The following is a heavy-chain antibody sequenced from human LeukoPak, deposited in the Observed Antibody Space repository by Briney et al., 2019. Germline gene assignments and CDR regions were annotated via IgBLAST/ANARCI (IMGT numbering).Heavy chain of an antibody. Sequence: PGGSLRLSCAASGFTFSTYGMSWVRQAPGKGLEWVSGISGGAGFTYFADSVKGRFTISRDNSKNTLWLQMNSLRAEDTAVYYCAKDHRFPGWFDPWGQGTLVTVSS. CDR2: ISGGAGFT. V-gene: IGHV3-23*01. CDR1: GFTFSTYG. CDR3: AKDHRFPGWFDP. J-gene: IGHJ5*02. D-gene: IGHD2-21*01.